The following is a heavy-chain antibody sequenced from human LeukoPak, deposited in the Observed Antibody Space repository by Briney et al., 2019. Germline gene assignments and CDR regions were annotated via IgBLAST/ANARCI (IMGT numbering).Heavy chain of an antibody. CDR1: GGSISSYH. J-gene: IGHJ2*01. Sequence: SENLSLNCTVSGGSISSYHWSWIRQPAGKGLEWIGRIYTSGSTNYNPSLKSRVTMSVDTSKNQFSLKLSSVTAADTAVYYCAREGRYSSSWSHLWGRGTLVTVSS. CDR3: AREGRYSSSWSHL. D-gene: IGHD6-13*01. V-gene: IGHV4-4*07. CDR2: IYTSGST.